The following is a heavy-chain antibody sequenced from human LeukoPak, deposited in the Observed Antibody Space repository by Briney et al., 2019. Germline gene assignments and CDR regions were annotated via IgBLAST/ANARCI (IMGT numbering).Heavy chain of an antibody. D-gene: IGHD2-2*01. CDR1: GITFSHAW. CDR3: ARNPAKVFPAVY. J-gene: IGHJ4*02. CDR2: INQDGGDI. Sequence: GSLRLSCTTSGITFSHAWMSWVRQAPGKGLEWVGNINQDGGDIYYVDSVKGRFTISRDNAKNSLSLQMNSLRADDTAVYYCARNPAKVFPAVYWGQGTLVTVSS. V-gene: IGHV3-7*01.